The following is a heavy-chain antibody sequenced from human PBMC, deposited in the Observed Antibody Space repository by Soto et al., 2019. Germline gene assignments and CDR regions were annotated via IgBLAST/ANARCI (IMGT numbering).Heavy chain of an antibody. CDR1: GSTVNPDH. CDR2: ISTYNGNT. CDR3: ARDTSNYFDF. Sequence: VSCERSGSTVNPDHICCLRQAPGQGLEWIGWISTYNGNTNYVPKFQGRITMTTDTSTSTAYMELRSLRSDDTALYFCARDTSNYFDFWRKGNPVTVAS. V-gene: IGHV1-18*04. D-gene: IGHD2-2*01. J-gene: IGHJ4*02.